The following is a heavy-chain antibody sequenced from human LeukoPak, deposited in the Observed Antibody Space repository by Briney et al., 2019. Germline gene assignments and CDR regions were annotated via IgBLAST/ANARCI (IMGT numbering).Heavy chain of an antibody. Sequence: GASVKVSCKASGYTFTSYAMHWVRQAPGQRLEWMGWINAGNGNTKYSQKFQGRVTTTRDTSASTAYMELSSLRSEDTAVYYCARDLFYDSSGAFDYWGQGTLVTVSS. V-gene: IGHV1-3*01. CDR1: GYTFTSYA. CDR3: ARDLFYDSSGAFDY. D-gene: IGHD3-22*01. J-gene: IGHJ4*02. CDR2: INAGNGNT.